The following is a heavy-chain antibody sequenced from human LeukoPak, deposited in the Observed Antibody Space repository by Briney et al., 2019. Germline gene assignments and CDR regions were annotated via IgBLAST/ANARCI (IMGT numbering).Heavy chain of an antibody. D-gene: IGHD2-2*01. CDR3: ASLFYCSSTSCYDDY. CDR1: GFTFSSYW. V-gene: IGHV3-30-3*01. Sequence: GGSLRLSCAASGFTFSSYWMSWVRQAPGKGLEWVAIISYDGSNKYYADSVKGRFTISRDNSKNTLYLQMNSLRAEDTAVYYCASLFYCSSTSCYDDYWGQGTLVTVSS. J-gene: IGHJ4*02. CDR2: ISYDGSNK.